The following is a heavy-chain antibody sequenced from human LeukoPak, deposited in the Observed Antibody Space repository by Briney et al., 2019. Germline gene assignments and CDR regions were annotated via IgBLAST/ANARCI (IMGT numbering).Heavy chain of an antibody. CDR2: ISSSGSTI. V-gene: IGHV3-11*01. D-gene: IGHD3-10*01. J-gene: IGHJ4*02. Sequence: GGSLRLSCAASRFTFSDYYMSWIRQAPGKGLEWVSYISSSGSTIYYADSVKGRFTISRDNAKNSLYLQMNSLRAEDTAVYYCARDYGSGDIRFDYWGQGTLVTVSS. CDR3: ARDYGSGDIRFDY. CDR1: RFTFSDYY.